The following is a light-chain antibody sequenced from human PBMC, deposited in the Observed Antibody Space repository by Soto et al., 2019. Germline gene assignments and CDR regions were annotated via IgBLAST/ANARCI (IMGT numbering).Light chain of an antibody. CDR2: DAS. J-gene: IGKJ1*01. CDR1: RGISSN. Sequence: IVMTQSPATLSVSPGERATLSCRASRGISSNLAWYQQKPGQAPRLLIYDASTRATGIPARFSGSGSGTDFTLTISRLEPEDFAVYYCQQYGSSGTFGQGTKVEIK. V-gene: IGKV3-15*01. CDR3: QQYGSSGT.